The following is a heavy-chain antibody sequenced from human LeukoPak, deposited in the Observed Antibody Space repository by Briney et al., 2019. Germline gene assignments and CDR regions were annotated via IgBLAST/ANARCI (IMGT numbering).Heavy chain of an antibody. CDR2: INHSGST. CDR1: GGSFSGYY. Sequence: ETLSLTCAVCGGSFSGYYLSWLRQPPGKGLGWIGEINHSGSTNYNPSLQGRVTISVDTSKNQFSLKLSSVTAADTAVYYCARKRSSSRSQPLGMDVWGQGTTVTVSS. J-gene: IGHJ6*02. D-gene: IGHD6-13*01. V-gene: IGHV4-34*01. CDR3: ARKRSSSRSQPLGMDV.